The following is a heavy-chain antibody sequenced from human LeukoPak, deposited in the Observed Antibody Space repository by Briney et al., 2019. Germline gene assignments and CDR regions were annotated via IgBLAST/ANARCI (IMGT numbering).Heavy chain of an antibody. D-gene: IGHD3-22*01. V-gene: IGHV3-30*02. CDR3: ARDGYYYDSSGSIRGPLD. CDR2: IRYDGSNK. Sequence: PGGSLRLSCAASGFTFSNYWMTWVRQAPGKGLEWVAFIRYDGSNKYYADSVKGRFTISRDNAKNSLYLQMDSLRVEDTAVYYCARDGYYYDSSGSIRGPLDWGQGTLVTVSS. CDR1: GFTFSNYW. J-gene: IGHJ4*02.